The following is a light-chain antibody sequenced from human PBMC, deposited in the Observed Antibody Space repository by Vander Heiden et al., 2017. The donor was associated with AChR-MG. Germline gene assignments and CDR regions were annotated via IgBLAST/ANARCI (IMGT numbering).Light chain of an antibody. J-gene: IGLJ1*01. Sequence: SYELTPPPSVSVSPGQTASITCSGDKLGDKYACWYQQKSGQSPGLVIYQNNKRPSGIPERFSGSNSGNTATLTISGTQAMDEGDYYCQAWDSSTAVFGTGTKVTVL. CDR2: QNN. V-gene: IGLV3-1*01. CDR1: KLGDKY. CDR3: QAWDSSTAV.